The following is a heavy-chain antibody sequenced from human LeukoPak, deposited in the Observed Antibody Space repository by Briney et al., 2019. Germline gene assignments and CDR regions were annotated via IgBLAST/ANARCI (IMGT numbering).Heavy chain of an antibody. CDR1: GFTFSNYG. CDR3: AKGSMGRCSGNSCYSVY. CDR2: ISYDGSNR. D-gene: IGHD5-12*01. V-gene: IGHV3-30*18. Sequence: GGSLRLSCAASGFTFSNYGMHWVRQAPGKGLEWVAVISYDGSNRYYADSVKGRFTISRDNSENTLYLQMNSLRVEDTAVYYCAKGSMGRCSGNSCYSVYWGQGTLVTVSS. J-gene: IGHJ4*02.